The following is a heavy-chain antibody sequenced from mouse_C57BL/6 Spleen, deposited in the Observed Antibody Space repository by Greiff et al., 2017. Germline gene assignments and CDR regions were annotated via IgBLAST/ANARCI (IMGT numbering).Heavy chain of an antibody. Sequence: QVQLQQSGAELARPGASVKLSCKASGYTFTSYGISWVKQRTGQGLEWIGESYPRSGNTYYNEKFKGKATLTADKSSSTAYMELRSLTYEDSAVYFCARSRTNWDFDYWGQGTTRTVSS. CDR3: ARSRTNWDFDY. D-gene: IGHD4-1*01. CDR1: GYTFTSYG. V-gene: IGHV1-81*01. J-gene: IGHJ2*01. CDR2: SYPRSGNT.